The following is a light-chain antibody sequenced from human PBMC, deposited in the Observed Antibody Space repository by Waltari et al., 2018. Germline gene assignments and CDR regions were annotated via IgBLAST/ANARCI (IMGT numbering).Light chain of an antibody. CDR3: QQYDISPRT. Sequence: EIVLTQSTGTLSLSRGEGATLSCRTSKTIRTNYLAWYQQKPGHAPTLLLYGTFSRASGIPDRFTGSGSGTDFSLTISSLEPEDFATYYCQQYDISPRTFGRGTKVEIK. V-gene: IGKV3-20*01. J-gene: IGKJ4*01. CDR2: GTF. CDR1: KTIRTNY.